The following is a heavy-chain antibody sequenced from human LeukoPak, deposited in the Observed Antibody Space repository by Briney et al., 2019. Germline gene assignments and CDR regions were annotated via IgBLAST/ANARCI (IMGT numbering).Heavy chain of an antibody. J-gene: IGHJ4*02. V-gene: IGHV1-18*01. CDR2: ISAYNGNT. Sequence: GASVKVSCKASGYTFTSYGISWVRQAPGQGLEWMGWISAYNGNTNYAQKLQGRATMTTDTSTSTAYMELRSLRSDDTAVYYCARETADTAMVMAFYWGQGTLVTVSS. D-gene: IGHD5-18*01. CDR1: GYTFTSYG. CDR3: ARETADTAMVMAFY.